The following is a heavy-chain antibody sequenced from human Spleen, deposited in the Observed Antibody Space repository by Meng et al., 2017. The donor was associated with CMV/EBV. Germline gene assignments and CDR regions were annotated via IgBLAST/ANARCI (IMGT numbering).Heavy chain of an antibody. CDR3: ARGGLFWSDYYLNP. CDR1: GFTFSNYN. Sequence: SGFTFSNYNMNWIRQAPGKGLEWVSSISTSSTYIYYADSLKGRFTISRDNAKNSLYLQMNSLRAEDTAVHYCARGGLFWSDYYLNPWGQGTLVTVSS. CDR2: ISTSSTYI. J-gene: IGHJ5*02. D-gene: IGHD3-3*01. V-gene: IGHV3-21*01.